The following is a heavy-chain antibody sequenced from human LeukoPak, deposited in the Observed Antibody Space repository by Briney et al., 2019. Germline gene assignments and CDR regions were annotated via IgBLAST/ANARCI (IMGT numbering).Heavy chain of an antibody. CDR2: INWNGGST. V-gene: IGHV3-20*01. CDR3: ARDVDIVATIPDAFDI. Sequence: PGGSLRLSCAASGFTFDDYGMSWVRQAPGKGLEWVSGINWNGGSTGYADSVKGRFTISRDNAKNSLYLQMNSLRAEDTALYHCARDVDIVATIPDAFDIWGQGTMVTVSS. CDR1: GFTFDDYG. J-gene: IGHJ3*02. D-gene: IGHD5-12*01.